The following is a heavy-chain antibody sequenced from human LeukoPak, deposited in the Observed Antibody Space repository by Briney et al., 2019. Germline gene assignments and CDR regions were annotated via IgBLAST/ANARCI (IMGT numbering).Heavy chain of an antibody. D-gene: IGHD5-18*01. J-gene: IGHJ4*02. Sequence: GGSLRLSCVASGFTASTNYMSWVRQAPGKGLEWVSVIYSGGITYYADSVKGRFTISRHDSKNTVYLQMNSLRAEDTALYYCARVAPGYTYAYGAPYYFDNWGQGTLVTVSS. CDR1: GFTASTNY. CDR3: ARVAPGYTYAYGAPYYFDN. CDR2: IYSGGIT. V-gene: IGHV3-53*04.